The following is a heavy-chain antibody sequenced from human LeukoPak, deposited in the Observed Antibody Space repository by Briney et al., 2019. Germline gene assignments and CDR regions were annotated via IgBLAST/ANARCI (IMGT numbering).Heavy chain of an antibody. CDR3: ARDGDAFDI. CDR2: IYTSGST. J-gene: IGHJ3*02. Sequence: SQTPSLTCTVSGGSISSGSYYWSWIRQPAGKGLEWIGRIYTSGSTNYNPSLKSRVTISVDTSKNQFSLKLSSVTAADTAVYYCARDGDAFDIWGQGTMVTVSS. V-gene: IGHV4-61*02. CDR1: GGSISSGSYY.